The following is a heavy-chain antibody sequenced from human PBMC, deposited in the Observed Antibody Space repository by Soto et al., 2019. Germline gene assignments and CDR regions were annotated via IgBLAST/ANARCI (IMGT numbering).Heavy chain of an antibody. D-gene: IGHD6-6*01. CDR2: INHSGST. J-gene: IGHJ6*03. Sequence: SETLSLTCAVYGGSFSGYYWSWIRQPPGKGLEWIGEINHSGSTNYNPSLKSRVTISVDTSKNQFSLKLSSVTAADTAVYYCASTSSSSSLYYYYYLDVWGKGTTVTVSS. V-gene: IGHV4-34*01. CDR1: GGSFSGYY. CDR3: ASTSSSSSLYYYYYLDV.